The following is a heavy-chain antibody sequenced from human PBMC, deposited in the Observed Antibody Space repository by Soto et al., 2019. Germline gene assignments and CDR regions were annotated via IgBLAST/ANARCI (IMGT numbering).Heavy chain of an antibody. J-gene: IGHJ6*02. V-gene: IGHV3-30*03. D-gene: IGHD6-6*01. CDR3: ARDIAAPPAEDYYYGMDV. CDR2: SSYDGRNE. Sequence: PGGSLRLSCAAPGFTFSSPVMHWVRQVPGKGLEWVAVSSYDGRNEHHADSVKGRFTISRDNSINTLYLQMNSLRAEDTAMYHCARDIAAPPAEDYYYGMDVWGRGITVTVS. CDR1: GFTFSSPV.